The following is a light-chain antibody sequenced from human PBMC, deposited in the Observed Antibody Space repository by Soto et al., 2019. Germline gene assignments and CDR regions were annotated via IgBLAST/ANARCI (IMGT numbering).Light chain of an antibody. CDR3: QHYHSPSFT. V-gene: IGKV1-27*01. CDR1: QGIGNY. CDR2: AAS. Sequence: DIQMTQSQSSLSAFVGDRVTFTCRACQGIGNYLAWHHQKPGEVPNLLIYAASTLQSGVPSRISGSGSGTDFTLTINGLQPEDGATYYCQHYHSPSFTFGPGTNVDIK. J-gene: IGKJ3*01.